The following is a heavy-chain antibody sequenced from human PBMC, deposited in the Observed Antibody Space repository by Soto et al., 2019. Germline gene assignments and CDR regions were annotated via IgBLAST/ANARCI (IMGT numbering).Heavy chain of an antibody. J-gene: IGHJ4*02. D-gene: IGHD4-4*01. V-gene: IGHV4-59*12. CDR2: IYYSGST. CDR1: GGPISSYY. Sequence: SETLSLTCTVSGGPISSYYWSWIRQPPGKGLEWIGYIYYSGSTYYNPSLKSRVTISVDTSKNQFSLKLSSVTAADTAVYYCARELSNFYYFDYWGQGTLVTVSS. CDR3: ARELSNFYYFDY.